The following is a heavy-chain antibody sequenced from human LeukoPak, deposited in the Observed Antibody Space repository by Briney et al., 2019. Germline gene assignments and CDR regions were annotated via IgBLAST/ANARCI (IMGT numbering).Heavy chain of an antibody. Sequence: SETLSLTCTVSDYSISSDYYWGWIRQPPGKGLEWIGSIYHSGSTYYNPSLNSRATISVDTSKNQFSLKLTPVPAADTAVYYCARVPPPPITMVRGVIPDWFDPWGQGTLVTVSS. D-gene: IGHD3-10*01. CDR1: DYSISSDYY. J-gene: IGHJ5*02. CDR2: IYHSGST. CDR3: ARVPPPPITMVRGVIPDWFDP. V-gene: IGHV4-38-2*02.